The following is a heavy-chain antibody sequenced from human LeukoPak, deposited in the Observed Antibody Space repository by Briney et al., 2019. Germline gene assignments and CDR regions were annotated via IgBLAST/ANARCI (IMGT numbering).Heavy chain of an antibody. D-gene: IGHD3-3*01. CDR2: IVVGSGNT. CDR1: GFTFTSSA. CDR3: AAPLYDFWNSPHTRNYGMDV. Sequence: GASVKVSCKASGFTFTSSAMQWVRQARGQRLEWIGWIVVGSGNTNYAQKFQERVTITRDMSTSTAYTELSSLRSEDTAVYYCAAPLYDFWNSPHTRNYGMDVWGQGTTVTVSS. J-gene: IGHJ6*02. V-gene: IGHV1-58*02.